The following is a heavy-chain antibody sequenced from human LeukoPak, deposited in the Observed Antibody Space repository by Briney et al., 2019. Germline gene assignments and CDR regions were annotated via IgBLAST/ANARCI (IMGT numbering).Heavy chain of an antibody. V-gene: IGHV1-69*13. Sequence: SVKVSCKASGGTFSSYAISWVRQAPGQGLEWMGGIIPIFGTANYAQKFQGRVTITADESTSTAYMELSSLRSEDTAVSYCARDRGYGDYAQGGFFDYWGQGTLVTVSS. J-gene: IGHJ4*02. CDR2: IIPIFGTA. D-gene: IGHD4-17*01. CDR1: GGTFSSYA. CDR3: ARDRGYGDYAQGGFFDY.